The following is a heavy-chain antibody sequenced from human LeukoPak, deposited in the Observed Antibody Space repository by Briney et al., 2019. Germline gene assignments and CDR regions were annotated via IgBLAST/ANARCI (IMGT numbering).Heavy chain of an antibody. J-gene: IGHJ4*02. CDR3: ARDATRGGDNDY. D-gene: IGHD2-21*02. CDR2: ISGSGGNT. CDR1: GFSFSSYA. V-gene: IGHV3-23*01. Sequence: GGSLRLSCTASGFSFSSYAMSWVRQAPGKGLEWVSAISGSGGNTYYADSVKGRFTISRDNAKNSLYLQMNSLRAEDTAVYYCARDATRGGDNDYWGQGTRVIVSS.